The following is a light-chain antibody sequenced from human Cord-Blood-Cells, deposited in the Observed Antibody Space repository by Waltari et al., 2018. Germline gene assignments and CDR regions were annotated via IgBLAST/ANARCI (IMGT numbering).Light chain of an antibody. V-gene: IGLV2-14*01. CDR2: HVR. Sequence: QFSLTQLAYVSCPPAGTLPLVCTAPPSHVGGYNNFSCYQQHPGKAPKLMISHVRNRPSGVSNRFSGSKSGNTASLTISVLQAEDEADYYCSSYTSSSTQVFGTGTKVTVL. J-gene: IGLJ1*01. CDR1: PSHVGGYNN. CDR3: SSYTSSSTQV.